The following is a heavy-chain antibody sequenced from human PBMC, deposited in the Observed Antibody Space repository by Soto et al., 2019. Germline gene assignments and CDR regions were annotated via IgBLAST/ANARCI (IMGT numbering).Heavy chain of an antibody. CDR2: INHSGST. V-gene: IGHV4-34*01. CDR1: GGSFSGYY. Sequence: SETLSLTCAVYGGSFSGYYWSWIRQPPGKGLEWIGEINHSGSTNYNPSLKSRVTISVDTSKNQFSLKLSSVTAADTAVYYCARGTLRDILTGYSSGSMIAFDIWGQGTMVTVSS. CDR3: ARGTLRDILTGYSSGSMIAFDI. D-gene: IGHD3-9*01. J-gene: IGHJ3*02.